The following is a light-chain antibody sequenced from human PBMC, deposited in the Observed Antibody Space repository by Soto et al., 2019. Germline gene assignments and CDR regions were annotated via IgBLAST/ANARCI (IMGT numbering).Light chain of an antibody. V-gene: IGKV1-39*01. CDR3: QQSYSTPYI. Sequence: DIQMTQSPYSLSASVGDGVSITYRASQSISNYLNWYQQKPGKAPKLLIYAASSLQSGVPSRFSGSGSGTDFTLTISSLQPEDFATYFCQQSYSTPYIFGQGTKVDIK. CDR2: AAS. CDR1: QSISNY. J-gene: IGKJ2*01.